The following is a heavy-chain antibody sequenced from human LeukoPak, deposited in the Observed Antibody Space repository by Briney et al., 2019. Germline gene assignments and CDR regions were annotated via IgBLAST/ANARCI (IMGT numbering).Heavy chain of an antibody. CDR3: ARCRFGSTSCYKAFWFDP. CDR2: MNPNSGNT. D-gene: IGHD2-2*02. CDR1: GYTFTRYD. J-gene: IGHJ5*02. V-gene: IGHV1-8*03. Sequence: APGKVSCKPSGYTFTRYDINWVPQATGQRREGMGWMNPNSGNTGYAEKFQGRVTITRNTSISTAYMELSSLRSEDTAVYYCARCRFGSTSCYKAFWFDPWGQGTLVTVSS.